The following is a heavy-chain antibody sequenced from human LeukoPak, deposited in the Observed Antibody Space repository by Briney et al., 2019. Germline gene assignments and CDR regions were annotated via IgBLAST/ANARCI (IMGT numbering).Heavy chain of an antibody. CDR2: IKSKTDGGTT. V-gene: IGHV3-15*01. J-gene: IGHJ4*02. CDR3: TTGVIMITFGGVIASGY. Sequence: GGSLRLSCAAPGFTFSNAWMSWVRQAPGKGLEWVGRIKSKTDGGTTDYAAPVKGRFTTSRDDSKNTLYLQMNSLKTEDTAVYYCTTGVIMITFGGVIASGYWGQGTLVTVSS. CDR1: GFTFSNAW. D-gene: IGHD3-16*02.